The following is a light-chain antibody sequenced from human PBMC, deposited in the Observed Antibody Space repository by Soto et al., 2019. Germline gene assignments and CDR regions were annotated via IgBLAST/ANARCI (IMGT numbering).Light chain of an antibody. V-gene: IGLV2-23*01. CDR3: CSYAGSSTYVV. J-gene: IGLJ2*01. CDR1: SSDVGSYNL. Sequence: QSVLTQPASVSGSPGQSITISCTGTSSDVGSYNLVSWYQQHPGKAPKLMIYEGSKRPSGVSNRFSGSKSGNTASLTISGLLAEEEADYYCCSYAGSSTYVVFGGGTKVTVL. CDR2: EGS.